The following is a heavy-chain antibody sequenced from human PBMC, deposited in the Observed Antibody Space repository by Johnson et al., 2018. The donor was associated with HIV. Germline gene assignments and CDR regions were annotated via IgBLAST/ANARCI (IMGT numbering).Heavy chain of an antibody. J-gene: IGHJ3*02. D-gene: IGHD1-1*01. CDR3: TTRTWSDAFDI. CDR2: IKSRTDGGTT. CDR1: GFTFNSYW. Sequence: VQLVESGGGLVQPGGSLRLSCAASGFTFNSYWLSWVRQAPGKGLEWVGRIKSRTDGGTTDYTAPVKGRLTISRDDSKNTLYRQMTSLKTEDTAVYFCTTRTWSDAFDIWGRGTMVTVSS. V-gene: IGHV3-15*01.